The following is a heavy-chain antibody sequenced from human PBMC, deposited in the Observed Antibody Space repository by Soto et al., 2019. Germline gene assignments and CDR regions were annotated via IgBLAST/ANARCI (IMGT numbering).Heavy chain of an antibody. CDR1: GASISSSRYY. D-gene: IGHD3-22*01. CDR3: ARDSGAYASSSTFDS. Sequence: PPETLSLTCTVSGASISSSRYYWGWIRQAPGKGLEWVSYISSSSSYTNYADSVKGRFTIPRDNAKNSLYLQMNSLRAEDTAVYYCARDSGAYASSSTFDSRGQGTLVNVSS. J-gene: IGHJ4*02. CDR2: ISSSSSYT. V-gene: IGHV3-11*05.